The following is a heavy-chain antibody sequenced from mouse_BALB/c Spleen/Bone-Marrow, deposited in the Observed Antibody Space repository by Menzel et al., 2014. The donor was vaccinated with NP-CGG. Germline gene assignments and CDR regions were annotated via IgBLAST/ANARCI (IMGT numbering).Heavy chain of an antibody. D-gene: IGHD1-1*01. CDR3: ARYPLNYYGSPWFAY. CDR2: ISYSGST. J-gene: IGHJ3*01. Sequence: VQLQQPGPSLVKPSQTLSLPCSVTGDSITSGYWNWIRKFPGNKLEYMGYISYSGSTYYNPSLKSRISITRDTSKNXYYLQLNSVTTEDTATYYCARYPLNYYGSPWFAYWGQGTLVTVSA. CDR1: GDSITSGY. V-gene: IGHV3-8*02.